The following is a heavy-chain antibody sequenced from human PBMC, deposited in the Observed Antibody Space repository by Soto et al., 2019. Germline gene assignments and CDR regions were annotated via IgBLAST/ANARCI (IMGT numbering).Heavy chain of an antibody. J-gene: IGHJ4*02. CDR1: GFTFSSYA. CDR2: ISYDGSNK. V-gene: IGHV3-30*18. D-gene: IGHD3-10*01. CDR3: AKFPLLWFGVDRAGFDY. Sequence: GGSLRLSCAASGFTFSSYAMSWVRQAPGKGLEWVAVISYDGSNKYYADSVKGRFTISRDNSKNTLYLQMNSLRAEDTAVYYCAKFPLLWFGVDRAGFDYWGQGTLVTVSS.